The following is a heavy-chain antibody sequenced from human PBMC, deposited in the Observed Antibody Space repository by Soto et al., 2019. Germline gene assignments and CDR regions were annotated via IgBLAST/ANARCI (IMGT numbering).Heavy chain of an antibody. V-gene: IGHV3-30*18. Sequence: GKGLEWVAVISYDGSNKYYADSVKGRCTISRDSSKNTLYLQMNSLRAEDTAVYYCANLIYYDSSGYPPIAYYYYGMDVWGQRTTVSVSS. D-gene: IGHD3-22*01. CDR3: ANLIYYDSSGYPPIAYYYYGMDV. J-gene: IGHJ6*02. CDR2: ISYDGSNK.